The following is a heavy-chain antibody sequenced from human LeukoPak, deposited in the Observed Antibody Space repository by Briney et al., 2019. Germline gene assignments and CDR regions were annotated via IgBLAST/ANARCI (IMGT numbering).Heavy chain of an antibody. D-gene: IGHD3-3*01. CDR2: ISGSGFSI. CDR3: ARGVSGGVVITYFDY. V-gene: IGHV3-23*01. CDR1: GFTFTSYA. Sequence: GGSLRLSCAASGFTFTSYAMNWVRQAPGKGLEWVSTISGSGFSIYYADSVKGRFTISRDNSKNTLYLQMNSLRAEDTAVYYCARGVSGGVVITYFDYWGQGTLDTVSS. J-gene: IGHJ4*02.